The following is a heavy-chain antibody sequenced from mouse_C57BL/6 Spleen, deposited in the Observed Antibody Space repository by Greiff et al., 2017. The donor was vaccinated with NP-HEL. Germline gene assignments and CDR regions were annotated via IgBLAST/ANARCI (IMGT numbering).Heavy chain of an antibody. CDR1: GSTFSSYA. J-gene: IGHJ3*01. Sequence: EVKLVESGGGLVKPGGSLKLPCAASGSTFSSYAMSWVRQTPEKSLEWVATISDGGSYTYYPDNVKGRFTISRDNAKNNLYLQMSHLKSEDTAMYYCARGRGAGYPFAYWGHGTLVTVPA. V-gene: IGHV5-4*03. CDR3: ARGRGAGYPFAY. CDR2: ISDGGSYT. D-gene: IGHD2-2*01.